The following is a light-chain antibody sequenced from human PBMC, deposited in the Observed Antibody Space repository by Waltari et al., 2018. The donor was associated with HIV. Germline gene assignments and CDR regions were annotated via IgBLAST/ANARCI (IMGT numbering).Light chain of an antibody. V-gene: IGKV1-39*01. CDR3: QQSYSSPNN. Sequence: DIQMTQSPSSLSASLGDRVTITCRASQSISSHLNWYQQKPGEAHKVLIYAASSLRSDVPSRFSGSGSGTDFTLTISSLQLEDFATYYCQQSYSSPNNFGQGT. CDR2: AAS. J-gene: IGKJ2*01. CDR1: QSISSH.